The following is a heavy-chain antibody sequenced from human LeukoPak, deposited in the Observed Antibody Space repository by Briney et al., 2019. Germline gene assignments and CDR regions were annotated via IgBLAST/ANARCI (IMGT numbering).Heavy chain of an antibody. Sequence: GGSLRLSCAASGFTVSSNYMSWVRQAPGKGLEWVSVIYSGGSTYYADSVKGRFTISRDNSKNTLYLQMNSLRAEDTAVYYCPRDRTGHQLISRKEYYYMDVWGKGTTVTISS. CDR2: IYSGGST. V-gene: IGHV3-66*01. CDR3: PRDRTGHQLISRKEYYYMDV. CDR1: GFTVSSNY. J-gene: IGHJ6*03. D-gene: IGHD2-2*01.